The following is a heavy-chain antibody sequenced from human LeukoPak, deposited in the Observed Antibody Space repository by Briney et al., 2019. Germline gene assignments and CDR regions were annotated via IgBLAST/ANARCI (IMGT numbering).Heavy chain of an antibody. Sequence: GGSLRLSCAASGFTFSDYYMSWIRQAPGKGLEWVSYISSSGSTIYYADSVKGRFTISRDNAKNSLYLQMNSLRAEDTAVYYCARTAYCGGDCYFPPDSPFDYWGQGTLVTVSS. CDR1: GFTFSDYY. V-gene: IGHV3-11*01. CDR2: ISSSGSTI. D-gene: IGHD2-21*02. CDR3: ARTAYCGGDCYFPPDSPFDY. J-gene: IGHJ4*02.